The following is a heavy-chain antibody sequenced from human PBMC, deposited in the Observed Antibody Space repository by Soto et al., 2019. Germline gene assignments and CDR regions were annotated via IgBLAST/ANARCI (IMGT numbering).Heavy chain of an antibody. J-gene: IGHJ6*02. Sequence: APTPSPSPVISVGSVSSNTDAWNWVRRSPSIGLEGLGRTYYRSKGYNDYAAAVRSRVTVNPGPSRSHCSLQLKSVPPEDTAVGYCARDRGQLVGRDYYYYYGMDVWGQGTPVTVYS. CDR1: VGSVSSNTDA. CDR2: TYYRSKGYN. D-gene: IGHD6-6*01. V-gene: IGHV6-1*01. CDR3: ARDRGQLVGRDYYYYYGMDV.